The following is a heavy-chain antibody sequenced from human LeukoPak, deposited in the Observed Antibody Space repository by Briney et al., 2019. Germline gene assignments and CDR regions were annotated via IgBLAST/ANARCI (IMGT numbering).Heavy chain of an antibody. CDR1: GYSISSGYY. V-gene: IGHV4-38-2*02. J-gene: IGHJ5*02. CDR2: IYHSGST. Sequence: SETLSLTCTVSGYSISSGYYWGWIRQPPGKGLEWIGSIYHSGSTYYNPSLKSRVTISVDTSKNQFSLKLSSVTAADTAVYYCARDGSSSWRPNWFDPWGQGTLVTVSS. CDR3: ARDGSSSWRPNWFDP. D-gene: IGHD6-13*01.